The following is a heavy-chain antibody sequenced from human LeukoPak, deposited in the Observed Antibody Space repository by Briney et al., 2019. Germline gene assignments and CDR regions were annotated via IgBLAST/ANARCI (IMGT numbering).Heavy chain of an antibody. V-gene: IGHV3-30*03. CDR3: ARYGSSATLDW. Sequence: RPGRSLRPSCAASKFTFSNYGMHWVRQAPGKGLEWVAVISSDGSNKYYADSVKGRFTISRDNSKNTLYLQMNSLRAEDTAVYYCARYGSSATLDWWGQGTLVTVSS. CDR2: ISSDGSNK. D-gene: IGHD3-10*01. CDR1: KFTFSNYG. J-gene: IGHJ4*02.